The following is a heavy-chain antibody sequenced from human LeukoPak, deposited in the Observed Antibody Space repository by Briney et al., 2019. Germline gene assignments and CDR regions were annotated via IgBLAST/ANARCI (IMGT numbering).Heavy chain of an antibody. D-gene: IGHD3-22*01. V-gene: IGHV1-2*02. J-gene: IGHJ4*02. Sequence: GASVKVSCKASGYTFTGYYMRWVRQAPGQGLEWMGWINPNSGGTNYAQKFQGRVTMTRDTSISTAYMELSRLRSDDTAVYYCARADSSGSSTAFDYWGQGTLVTVSS. CDR3: ARADSSGSSTAFDY. CDR1: GYTFTGYY. CDR2: INPNSGGT.